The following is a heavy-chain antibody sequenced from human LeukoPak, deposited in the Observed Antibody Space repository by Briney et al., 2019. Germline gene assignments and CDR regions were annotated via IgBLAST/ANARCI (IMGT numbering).Heavy chain of an antibody. D-gene: IGHD2-2*01. V-gene: IGHV3-30*02. CDR3: AKIIVVVPAAADFFDH. J-gene: IGHJ4*02. CDR2: IRYDGSNK. Sequence: PGGSLRLSCAASGFTFSSYGMHWVRQAPGKGLEWVAFIRYDGSNKYYADSVKGRFTISRDNSKNTLYLQMNSLRAEDTAVYYCAKIIVVVPAAADFFDHWGQGTLVTVSS. CDR1: GFTFSSYG.